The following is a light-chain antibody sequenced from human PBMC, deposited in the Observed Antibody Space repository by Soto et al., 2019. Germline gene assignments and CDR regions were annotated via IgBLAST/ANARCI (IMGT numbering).Light chain of an antibody. J-gene: IGKJ2*01. CDR2: GAS. V-gene: IGKV1-39*01. CDR1: LSISSD. Sequence: DIQMTQSPSSLSASVGDRVTIACRASLSISSDLNWYQQKPGKAPKVLIFGASTLQSGVPSRFSGSGSGTEFPLTISSLQPEDSATYYCQQSYTTPRTFGQGTKLEIK. CDR3: QQSYTTPRT.